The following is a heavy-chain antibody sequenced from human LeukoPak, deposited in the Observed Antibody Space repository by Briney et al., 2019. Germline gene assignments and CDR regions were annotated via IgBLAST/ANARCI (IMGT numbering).Heavy chain of an antibody. CDR1: GFTFSSYG. Sequence: GGSLRLSCAASGFTFSSYGMHWVRQAPGKGLEWGAFIRYDGSNKYYADFVKGRFTISRDNSKNTLYLQMNSLRAEDTAVYYCAKDQVLGIVGATYYWGQGTLVTVSS. CDR3: AKDQVLGIVGATYY. J-gene: IGHJ4*02. V-gene: IGHV3-30*02. D-gene: IGHD1-26*01. CDR2: IRYDGSNK.